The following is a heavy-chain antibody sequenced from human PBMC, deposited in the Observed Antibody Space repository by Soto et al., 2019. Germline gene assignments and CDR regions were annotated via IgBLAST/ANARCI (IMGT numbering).Heavy chain of an antibody. Sequence: LRLSCAASGFTFSSYSMNWVRQAPGKGLEWVSYISSSSSTIYYADSVKGRFTISRDNAKNSLYLQMNSLRDEDTAVYYCARECRYYYGMDVWGQGTTVTVSS. CDR1: GFTFSSYS. D-gene: IGHD2-15*01. CDR2: ISSSSSTI. V-gene: IGHV3-48*02. J-gene: IGHJ6*02. CDR3: ARECRYYYGMDV.